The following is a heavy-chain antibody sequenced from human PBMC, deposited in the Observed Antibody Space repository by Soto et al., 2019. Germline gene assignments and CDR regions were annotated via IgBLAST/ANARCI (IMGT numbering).Heavy chain of an antibody. Sequence: EVQLLESGGGLVQPGGSLRLSCAASGFTFSSYAMSWVRQAPGKGLEWVSAISGSGGSTYYADSVKGRFTISRDNSKNTLYLQMNSLRAGDTAVYYCATPVGGAPYYYGMDVWGQGTTVTVSS. D-gene: IGHD3-16*01. V-gene: IGHV3-23*01. CDR2: ISGSGGST. J-gene: IGHJ6*02. CDR3: ATPVGGAPYYYGMDV. CDR1: GFTFSSYA.